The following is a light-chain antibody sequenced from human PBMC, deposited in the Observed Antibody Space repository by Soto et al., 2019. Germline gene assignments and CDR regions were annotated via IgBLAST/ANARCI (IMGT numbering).Light chain of an antibody. CDR3: QTWVGTGNVV. CDR1: SGHSSYA. Sequence: QAVVTQSPSASASLGASVKVTCTLSSGHSSYAIAWHQQQPEKGPRYLMKLNSDGSHSKGDGIPDRFSGSSSGAERYLTISSLQSEDEAYYYCQTWVGTGNVVFGGGTKLTVL. CDR2: LNSDGSH. V-gene: IGLV4-69*01. J-gene: IGLJ2*01.